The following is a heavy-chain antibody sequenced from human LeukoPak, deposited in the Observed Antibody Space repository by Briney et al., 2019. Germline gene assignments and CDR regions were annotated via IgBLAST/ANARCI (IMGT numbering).Heavy chain of an antibody. Sequence: PGGSLRLSCAASGFTFSSYAMSWVRQAPGKGLEWVSAISGSGGSTYYADSVKGRFTISRDNSKNTLYLQMNSLRAEDTAVYYCAKEVSPNRIVGATPFDYWGQGTLVTVSS. CDR2: ISGSGGST. CDR1: GFTFSSYA. J-gene: IGHJ4*02. D-gene: IGHD1-26*01. CDR3: AKEVSPNRIVGATPFDY. V-gene: IGHV3-23*01.